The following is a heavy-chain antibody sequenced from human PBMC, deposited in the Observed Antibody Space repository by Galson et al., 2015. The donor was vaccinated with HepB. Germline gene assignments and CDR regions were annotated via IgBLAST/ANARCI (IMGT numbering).Heavy chain of an antibody. CDR3: ARDYASSWYFNHYYGMDV. CDR2: ISYDGGNK. D-gene: IGHD6-13*01. Sequence: SLRLSCAASGFTFSSYAMHWVRPAPGKGREWVAVISYDGGNKYYADSVKGRFTISRDNSKNTLYLQMNSLRAEDTAVYYCARDYASSWYFNHYYGMDVWGQGTTVTVSS. CDR1: GFTFSSYA. V-gene: IGHV3-30*04. J-gene: IGHJ6*02.